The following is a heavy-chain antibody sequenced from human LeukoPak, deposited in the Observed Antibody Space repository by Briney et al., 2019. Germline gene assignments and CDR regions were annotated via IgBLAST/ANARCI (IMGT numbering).Heavy chain of an antibody. CDR2: VYYSGST. CDR1: GGSISSYY. D-gene: IGHD5-12*01. CDR3: AREVATGAGAFDI. Sequence: SETLSLTCTVSGGSISSYYWSWIRQSPGEGMEWIGYVYYSGSTNYNPSLKSRVAMSVDTSKNQLSLRLTSVTAADTAVYYCAREVATGAGAFDIWGQGAMVTVSS. J-gene: IGHJ3*02. V-gene: IGHV4-59*01.